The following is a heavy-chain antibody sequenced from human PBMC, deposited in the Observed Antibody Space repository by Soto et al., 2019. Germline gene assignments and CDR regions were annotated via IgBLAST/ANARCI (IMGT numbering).Heavy chain of an antibody. D-gene: IGHD1-26*01. CDR2: ISYDGSNK. V-gene: IGHV3-30*03. Sequence: PGGSLRLSCAASGFTFSSYGMHWVRQAPGKGLEWVAVISYDGSNKYYADSVKGRFTISRDNSKNTLYLQMNSLRAEDTAVYYCAQYSGSYYWSDYWGQGTLVTVSS. CDR3: AQYSGSYYWSDY. CDR1: GFTFSSYG. J-gene: IGHJ4*02.